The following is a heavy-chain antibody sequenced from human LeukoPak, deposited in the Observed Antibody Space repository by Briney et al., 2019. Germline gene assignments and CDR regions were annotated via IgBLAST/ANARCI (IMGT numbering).Heavy chain of an antibody. J-gene: IGHJ4*02. CDR1: GFTFSRYW. Sequence: GGSLRLSCAASGFTFSRYWMSWVRQAPGKGLEWVANIKQDGSEKYYVDSVKGRFTISRDNAKSSLYLQMKSLRVEDTAMYYCAIWYSGASLRFDYWGQGTLVTVSS. D-gene: IGHD1-26*01. CDR2: IKQDGSEK. CDR3: AIWYSGASLRFDY. V-gene: IGHV3-7*01.